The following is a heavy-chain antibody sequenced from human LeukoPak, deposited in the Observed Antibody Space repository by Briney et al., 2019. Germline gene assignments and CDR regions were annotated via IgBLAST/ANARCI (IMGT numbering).Heavy chain of an antibody. D-gene: IGHD3-22*01. CDR1: GGSISSYY. CDR3: ARGGYYYDSSGPYYFDY. CDR2: IYTSGCT. Sequence: PSETLSLTCTVSGGSISSYYWSWIRQPAGKGLEWIGRIYTSGCTNYNPSLKSRVTMSVDTSKNQFSPKLSSVTAADTAVYYCARGGYYYDSSGPYYFDYWGQGTLVTVSS. V-gene: IGHV4-4*07. J-gene: IGHJ4*02.